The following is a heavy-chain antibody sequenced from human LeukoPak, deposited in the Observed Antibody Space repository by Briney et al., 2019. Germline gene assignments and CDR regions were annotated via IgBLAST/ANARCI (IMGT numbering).Heavy chain of an antibody. J-gene: IGHJ4*02. CDR3: VRVLY. CDR1: GFTFSDYY. Sequence: PGGSLRLPCAASGFTFSDYYIHWVRQAPGKGLVWVSRINSDGTGTTYADSVKGRFTISRDNAKNTLYLQMNSLRAEDTAVYYCVRVLYWGQGTLDTVSS. CDR2: INSDGTGT. D-gene: IGHD3-16*01. V-gene: IGHV3-74*01.